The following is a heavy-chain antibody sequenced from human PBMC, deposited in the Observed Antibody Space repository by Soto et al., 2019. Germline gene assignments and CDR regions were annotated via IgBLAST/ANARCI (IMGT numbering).Heavy chain of an antibody. Sequence: QVQLQESGPGLVKPSQTLSLTCTVSGGSISSGGYYWSWIRQHPGKGLEWIAYIHYSGNTYYNPSLKSRVSISTSKNQFSLKLNSVTAADTAVYYCARGLTTIQGYYFDCWGQGTQVTVSS. J-gene: IGHJ4*02. CDR1: GGSISSGGYY. CDR2: IHYSGNT. V-gene: IGHV4-31*03. CDR3: ARGLTTIQGYYFDC. D-gene: IGHD4-4*01.